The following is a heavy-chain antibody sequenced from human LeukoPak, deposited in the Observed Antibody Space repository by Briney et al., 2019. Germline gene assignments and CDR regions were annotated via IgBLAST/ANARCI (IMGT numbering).Heavy chain of an antibody. D-gene: IGHD2-2*01. J-gene: IGHJ4*02. CDR1: GGSISSDNYY. Sequence: SETLSLTCTVSGGSISSDNYYWSWIRQPPGKGLEWIGYISYRGITYYNPSLKSRVTLSVETFANQFSLKLNSVTAADTAVYYCARDTIDYCSTTNCYYFDNWGQGTLVTVSS. V-gene: IGHV4-30-4*08. CDR3: ARDTIDYCSTTNCYYFDN. CDR2: ISYRGIT.